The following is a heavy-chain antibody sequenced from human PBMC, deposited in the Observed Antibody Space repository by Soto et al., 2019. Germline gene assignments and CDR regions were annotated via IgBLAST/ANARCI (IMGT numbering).Heavy chain of an antibody. CDR1: GFTFSYYG. CDR3: AKDEGWYSSSAGYYYGMDV. Sequence: QVQLVESGGGVVQPGRSLRLSCAASGFTFSYYGMHWVRQAPGKGLEWVAVISYDGSNKYYADSVKGRFTISRDNSKNTLYMQRNSLRAEDTAVYYCAKDEGWYSSSAGYYYGMDVWGQGTTVTVS. CDR2: ISYDGSNK. J-gene: IGHJ6*02. D-gene: IGHD6-19*01. V-gene: IGHV3-30*18.